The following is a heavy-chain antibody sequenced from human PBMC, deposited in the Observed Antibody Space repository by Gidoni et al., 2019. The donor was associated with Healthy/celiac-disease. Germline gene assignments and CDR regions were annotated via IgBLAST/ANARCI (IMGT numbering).Heavy chain of an antibody. V-gene: IGHV3-20*04. Sequence: EVQLVESGGGVIRPGGSLRLSCAASGFPFDGYAMSWVRQAPGKGLEWVSGINWNGGSTGYADSLKGRFTISRDNAKNSLYLQMNSLRAEDTALYYCARSKGTSSSSHVDYWGQGTLVTVSS. CDR3: ARSKGTSSSSHVDY. J-gene: IGHJ4*02. D-gene: IGHD6-13*01. CDR1: GFPFDGYA. CDR2: INWNGGST.